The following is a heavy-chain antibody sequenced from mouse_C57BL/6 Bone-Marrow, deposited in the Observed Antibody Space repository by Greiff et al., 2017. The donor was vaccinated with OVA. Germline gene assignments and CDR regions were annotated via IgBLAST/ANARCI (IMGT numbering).Heavy chain of an antibody. J-gene: IGHJ2*01. CDR2: ISAGGGNT. CDR3: ARQLVSLDY. CDR1: GFTFSSYS. Sequence: EVQRLQSGAGLVKPGASLKLSCAASGFTFSSYSMSWVRQTPGQGLEWVGTISAGGGNTNYPDSFKGRSTFPRDNATNTLYLQLSSLRSEDSAVYYCARQLVSLDYGGRGTALTVSA. V-gene: IGHV5-9*04. D-gene: IGHD3-1*01.